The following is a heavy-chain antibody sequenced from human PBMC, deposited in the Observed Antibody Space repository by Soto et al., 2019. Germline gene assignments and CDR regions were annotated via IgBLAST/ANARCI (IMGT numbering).Heavy chain of an antibody. D-gene: IGHD4-17*01. CDR3: ARWSGYADA. Sequence: GGPLRLSCSASVFSFSTYSMACFRQAAGKGPQWVSGLSGGGANTFYIDSVRGRFTISVDISRNTVFLQMDSLRVDDTAVYYCARWSGYADAWGRGTLVTVSS. CDR2: LSGGGANT. J-gene: IGHJ4*02. V-gene: IGHV3-23*01. CDR1: VFSFSTYS.